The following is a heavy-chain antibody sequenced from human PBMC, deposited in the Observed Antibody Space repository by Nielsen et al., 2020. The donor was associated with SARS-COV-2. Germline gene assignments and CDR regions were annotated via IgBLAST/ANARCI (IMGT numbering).Heavy chain of an antibody. D-gene: IGHD4-23*01. CDR3: ARKTWDYGGYWYFDP. V-gene: IGHV4-59*01. J-gene: IGHJ2*01. CDR1: GGSISSYY. Sequence: SETLSLTCTVSGGSISSYYWSWIRQPPGKGLEWIGYIYYSGSTNYSPSLKSRVTISVDTSKNQFSLKLSSVTAADTAVYYCARKTWDYGGYWYFDPWGRGTLVTVSS. CDR2: IYYSGST.